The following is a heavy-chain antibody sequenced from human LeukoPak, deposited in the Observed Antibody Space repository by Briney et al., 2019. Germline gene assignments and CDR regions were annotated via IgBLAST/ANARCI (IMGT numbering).Heavy chain of an antibody. V-gene: IGHV3-23*01. CDR2: ISGSGGST. CDR3: AKSRSVLSGTYFDY. CDR1: GFTFSSYA. D-gene: IGHD1-26*01. J-gene: IGHJ4*02. Sequence: PGGSLRLSCAPSGFTFSSYAMSWVRQAPGKGLEWVSAISGSGGSTYYADSVKGRFTISRDNSKNTLYLQMNSLRAEDTAVYYCAKSRSVLSGTYFDYWGQGTLVTVSS.